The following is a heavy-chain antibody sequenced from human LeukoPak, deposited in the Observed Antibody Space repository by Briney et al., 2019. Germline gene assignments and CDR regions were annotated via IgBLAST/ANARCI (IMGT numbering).Heavy chain of an antibody. Sequence: SETLSLTCAVYGGCFNGYYWSWIRQPPGKGMEWIREINHSGNTNYNPPLKSRVTISVDTSKNQFYLKLSSVTAADTAVYYGARGGWSGYYRSFDYWGQGTVVTVSS. CDR1: GGCFNGYY. D-gene: IGHD3-3*01. CDR3: ARGGWSGYYRSFDY. V-gene: IGHV4-34*01. CDR2: INHSGNT. J-gene: IGHJ4*02.